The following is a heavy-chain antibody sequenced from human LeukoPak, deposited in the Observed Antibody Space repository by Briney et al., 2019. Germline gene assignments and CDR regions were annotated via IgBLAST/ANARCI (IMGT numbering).Heavy chain of an antibody. J-gene: IGHJ4*02. CDR1: GASISNYY. CDR3: ARGGVIRSGDYHFDF. CDR2: FFSSGST. V-gene: IGHV4-59*13. Sequence: SETLSLTCTVSGASISNYYWSWIRQPPGGGLDWVGYFFSSGSTRYNPSLKTRVTISVDTSKNQLSLKMTSVSAADTALYYCARGGVIRSGDYHFDFWGQGTLVTVSS. D-gene: IGHD4-17*01.